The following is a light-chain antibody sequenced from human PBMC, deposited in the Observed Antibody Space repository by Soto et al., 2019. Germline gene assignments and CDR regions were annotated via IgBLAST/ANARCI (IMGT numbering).Light chain of an antibody. CDR2: GAS. Sequence: EIVMTQSPATLSVSPGEGATLSCRASQSVSSNFAWYQQKPGQAPRLLIYGASTRATGIPARFSGSGSGTAFTLSISSLQSEDVAVYYCQQYQNWPLTFGGGTKVEIK. J-gene: IGKJ4*01. V-gene: IGKV3-15*01. CDR3: QQYQNWPLT. CDR1: QSVSSN.